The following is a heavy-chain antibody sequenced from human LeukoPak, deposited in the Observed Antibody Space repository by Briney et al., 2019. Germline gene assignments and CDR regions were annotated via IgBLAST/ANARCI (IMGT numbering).Heavy chain of an antibody. Sequence: GGSLRLSYAASGFTFSSYGMHWVRQAPGKGLEWVAVISYDGSNKYYADSVKGRFTISRDNSKNTLYLQMDSLRAEDTAVYYCAKGVTTGYWGQGTLVTVSS. CDR1: GFTFSSYG. V-gene: IGHV3-30*18. J-gene: IGHJ4*02. CDR3: AKGVTTGY. CDR2: ISYDGSNK. D-gene: IGHD4-17*01.